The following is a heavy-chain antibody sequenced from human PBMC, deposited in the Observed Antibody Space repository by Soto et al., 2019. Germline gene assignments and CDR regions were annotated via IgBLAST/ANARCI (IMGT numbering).Heavy chain of an antibody. CDR1: GFTFGTYA. Sequence: EVQVLESGGDLVQPGGSLRLSCIASGFTFGTYAMSWVRQAPGKGLDWVSAITGNGDSTYYADSVKGRFTISRDISKATLYLQMNSLRADDTAVYYCAKGSRSYRPYYFDYWGQGSLVTVSS. J-gene: IGHJ4*02. V-gene: IGHV3-23*01. D-gene: IGHD1-26*01. CDR2: ITGNGDST. CDR3: AKGSRSYRPYYFDY.